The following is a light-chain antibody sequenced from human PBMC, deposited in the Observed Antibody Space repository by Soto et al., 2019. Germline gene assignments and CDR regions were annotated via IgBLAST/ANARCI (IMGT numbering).Light chain of an antibody. J-gene: IGKJ3*01. Sequence: EIVLTQSPATLSLSPGERATLSCSASQSAGTYLAWYQHRPGQAPRLLIYGASNRAAGIPARFSGSASGTDFTLTISSLEPEDFAVYYCQQRNRWPPIFTFGPGTKVDFK. V-gene: IGKV3-11*01. CDR3: QQRNRWPPIFT. CDR1: QSAGTY. CDR2: GAS.